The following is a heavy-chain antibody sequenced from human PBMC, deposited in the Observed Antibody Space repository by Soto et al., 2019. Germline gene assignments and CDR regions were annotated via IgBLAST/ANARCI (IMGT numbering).Heavy chain of an antibody. CDR1: GDSVSSNSAG. D-gene: IGHD5-12*01. Sequence: PSQTLSLTCAITGDSVSSNSAGWSWVRQSPSRGLEWLGRTYYRSKWYYEYAVSVRGRITINPDTSKNQYSLQLNSVTPEDTAVYFCARGDNLGPKTGYAFDPWGQGIMVTVS. V-gene: IGHV6-1*01. CDR3: ARGDNLGPKTGYAFDP. CDR2: TYYRSKWYY. J-gene: IGHJ5*02.